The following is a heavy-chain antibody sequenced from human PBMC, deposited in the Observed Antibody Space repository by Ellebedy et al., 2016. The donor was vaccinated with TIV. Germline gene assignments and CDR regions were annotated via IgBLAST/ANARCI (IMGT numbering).Heavy chain of an antibody. CDR1: GFIFSGYW. J-gene: IGHJ4*01. Sequence: GESLKISCAASGFIFSGYWMHWVRQAPGKGLVWVSRINSDGSYTAYADSVRGRFTISRDNAKNTLYLQMNSLKAEDTAMYYCSTLSDTGYWGHGTLVTVSS. V-gene: IGHV3-74*01. CDR3: STLSDTGY. CDR2: INSDGSYT. D-gene: IGHD2-21*02.